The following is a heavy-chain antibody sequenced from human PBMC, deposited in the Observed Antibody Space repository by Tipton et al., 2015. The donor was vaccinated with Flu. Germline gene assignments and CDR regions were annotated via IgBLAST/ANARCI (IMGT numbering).Heavy chain of an antibody. Sequence: TLSLTCSVFGDSIDSRYYWAWIRQPPGKGLEWIGNIHREGNSYYSPSLKSRVTMSIDRSKNQFSLEMRSVTAADTAVYFCARGMASGTTYFDYWGPGTLVTVSS. CDR2: IHREGNS. CDR1: GDSIDSRYY. D-gene: IGHD6-19*01. V-gene: IGHV4-38-2*02. CDR3: ARGMASGTTYFDY. J-gene: IGHJ4*02.